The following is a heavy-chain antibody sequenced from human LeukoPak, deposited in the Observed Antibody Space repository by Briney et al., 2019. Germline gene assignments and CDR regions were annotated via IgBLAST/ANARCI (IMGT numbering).Heavy chain of an antibody. CDR1: GGSISSDY. Sequence: PSETLSLTCTVSGGSISSDYWSWIRQSPGKGLEWIGYIYYSGTTSYNPSLKSRVTISLDTSKNQFSLKLSSVTAADTAVYYCARTPSGGWFDPWGQGTLVTVSS. CDR3: ARTPSGGWFDP. V-gene: IGHV4-59*08. J-gene: IGHJ5*02. CDR2: IYYSGTT.